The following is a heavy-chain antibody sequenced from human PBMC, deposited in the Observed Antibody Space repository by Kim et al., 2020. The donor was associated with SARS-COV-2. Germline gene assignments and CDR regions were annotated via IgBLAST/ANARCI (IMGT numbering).Heavy chain of an antibody. J-gene: IGHJ4*02. CDR3: ARGIPAAPRSALDY. Sequence: SETLSLTCTVSGGSISGSSWTWIRQPPGKGLEWIGYFYYNGNTNYNPSLKSRVTISVDTSKNQFSLKLTSVTAADTAVYYCARGIPAAPRSALDYWGQGTLVSVP. V-gene: IGHV4-59*01. D-gene: IGHD6-13*01. CDR2: FYYNGNT. CDR1: GGSISGSS.